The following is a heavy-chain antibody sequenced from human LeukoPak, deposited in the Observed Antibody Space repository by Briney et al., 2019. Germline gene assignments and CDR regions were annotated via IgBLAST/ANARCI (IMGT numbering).Heavy chain of an antibody. CDR2: ISVHNGNT. CDR3: ARRSMTTALSHFDY. Sequence: ASVKVSCKASGYTFTNYGISWVRQAPGQGLEWMGSISVHNGNTNYAQNLQGRVTMTTDTSTSTAYMELRSLRSDDTAVYFCARRSMTTALSHFDYWGQGTLVTVSS. D-gene: IGHD4-17*01. V-gene: IGHV1-18*01. CDR1: GYTFTNYG. J-gene: IGHJ4*02.